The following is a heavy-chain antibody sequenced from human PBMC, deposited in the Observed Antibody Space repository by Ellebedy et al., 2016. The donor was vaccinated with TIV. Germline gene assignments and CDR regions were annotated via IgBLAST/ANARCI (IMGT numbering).Heavy chain of an antibody. CDR3: ARHPYIVLMVYASNWFDP. V-gene: IGHV4-39*01. D-gene: IGHD2-8*01. J-gene: IGHJ5*02. CDR1: GGSISSSSYY. CDR2: IYYSGST. Sequence: SETLSLTXTVSGGSISSSSYYWGWIRQPPGKGLEWIGSIYYSGSTYYNPSLKSRVTISVDTSKNQFSLELSSVTAADTAVYYCARHPYIVLMVYASNWFDPWGQGTLVTVSS.